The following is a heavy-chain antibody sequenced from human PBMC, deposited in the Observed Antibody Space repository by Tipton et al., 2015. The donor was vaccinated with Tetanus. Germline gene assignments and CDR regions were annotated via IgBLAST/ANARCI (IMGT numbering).Heavy chain of an antibody. V-gene: IGHV4-39*01. CDR2: IYYRGDT. J-gene: IGHJ5*02. Sequence: TLSLTCTVTGDSISSSRFYWGWVRLAPGKGPEWIGRIYYRGDTYHSPSLKSRVTMSGDTSKNQFSVTLSSVTAADTAVYYCARQLWGYWFDPWGQGTRVTVSS. CDR1: GDSISSSRFY. CDR3: ARQLWGYWFDP. D-gene: IGHD7-27*01.